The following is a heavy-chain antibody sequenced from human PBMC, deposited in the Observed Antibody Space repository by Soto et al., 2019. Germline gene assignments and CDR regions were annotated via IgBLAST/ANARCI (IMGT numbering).Heavy chain of an antibody. Sequence: ASVKVSCKASGYNLINYGISWVRQAPGQGLEWMGWNSASNGNTNYAQKVQGRVTMTTDTSTNTAYMELSRLRSDDTAVYYCARDLYCSGGSCYSNWFDPWGQGTLVTVSS. CDR2: NSASNGNT. V-gene: IGHV1-18*01. CDR1: GYNLINYG. J-gene: IGHJ5*02. D-gene: IGHD2-15*01. CDR3: ARDLYCSGGSCYSNWFDP.